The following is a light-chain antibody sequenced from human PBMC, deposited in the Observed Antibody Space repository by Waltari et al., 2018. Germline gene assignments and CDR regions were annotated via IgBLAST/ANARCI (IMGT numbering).Light chain of an antibody. J-gene: IGKJ2*01. CDR3: QQSDDTPYT. CDR1: QNINSF. Sequence: DIQMTQSPSSLSASVGDRVTVTCRASQNINSFLNWYQQIPGKPPKLLIFAASRLQRRVPSRFSGSGSGTDFTLTISSLQPEDFATYYCQQSDDTPYTFGQGTKLQIK. CDR2: AAS. V-gene: IGKV1-39*01.